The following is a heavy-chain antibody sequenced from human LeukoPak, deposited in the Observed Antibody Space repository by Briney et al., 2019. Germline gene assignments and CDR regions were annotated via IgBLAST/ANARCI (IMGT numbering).Heavy chain of an antibody. V-gene: IGHV3-7*03. Sequence: GGSLRLSCSASGFSFSNYAMYWVRQAPGKGLEWVANIKQGGSEKYYVDSVKGRFTISRDNAKNSLYLQMNSLRAEDTAVYYCARDFGLRCSGGTCYSVYYYGMDVWGKGTTVSVSS. D-gene: IGHD2-15*01. J-gene: IGHJ6*04. CDR2: IKQGGSEK. CDR1: GFSFSNYA. CDR3: ARDFGLRCSGGTCYSVYYYGMDV.